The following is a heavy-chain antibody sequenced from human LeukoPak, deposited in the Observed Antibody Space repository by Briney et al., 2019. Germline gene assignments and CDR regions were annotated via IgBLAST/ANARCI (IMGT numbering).Heavy chain of an antibody. CDR3: VRDRIVGAGSNAFDI. D-gene: IGHD1-26*01. CDR2: IYYSGST. V-gene: IGHV4-30-4*08. Sequence: SQTLSLTCTVSGGSISSGDYYWSWIRQPPGKGLEWIGFIYYSGSTYYNPSLKSRVTISVDRSKNQFSLKLSSVTAADTAVYYCVRDRIVGAGSNAFDIWGQGTMVTVSS. CDR1: GGSISSGDYY. J-gene: IGHJ3*02.